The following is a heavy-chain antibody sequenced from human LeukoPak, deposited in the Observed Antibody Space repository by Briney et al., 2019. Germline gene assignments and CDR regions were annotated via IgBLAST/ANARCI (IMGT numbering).Heavy chain of an antibody. V-gene: IGHV3-23*01. CDR3: ARDSPLLTV. CDR2: IGDDVVST. CDR1: GFTFSSYA. J-gene: IGHJ4*02. D-gene: IGHD3-9*01. Sequence: GGSLRLSCAASGFTFSSYAMSWVRQAPGKGLEWVSAIGDDVVSTYYAESVKGRFTISRDNSKNTLYLQMNSLRAEDTATYYCARDSPLLTVWGQGTLVTVSS.